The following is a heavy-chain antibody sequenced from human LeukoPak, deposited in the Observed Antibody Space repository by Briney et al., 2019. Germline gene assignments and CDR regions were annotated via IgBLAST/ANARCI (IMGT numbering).Heavy chain of an antibody. D-gene: IGHD3-22*01. CDR2: IYYSGST. CDR1: GGSISSGGYY. CDR3: AREDDSSGYYVGHFDY. Sequence: PSQTLSLTCTVSGGSISSGGYYWSWIRQHPGKGLVWIGYIYYSGSTYYNPSLKSRVTISVDTSKNQFSLKLSSVTAADTAVYYCAREDDSSGYYVGHFDYWGQGTLVTVSS. J-gene: IGHJ4*02. V-gene: IGHV4-31*03.